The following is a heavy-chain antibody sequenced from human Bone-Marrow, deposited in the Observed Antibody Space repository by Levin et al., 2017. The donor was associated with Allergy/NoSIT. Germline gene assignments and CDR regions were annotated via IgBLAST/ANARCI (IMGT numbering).Heavy chain of an antibody. CDR3: AKHSRTKPSPGWNTFDI. D-gene: IGHD2-21*01. CDR1: GYSFTSYL. Sequence: GGSLRLSCKGSGYSFTSYLITWVRQLPGNGLEWMGRIDPSDSYTNYNPSFQRHVTISTDKSISTAYLQWSSLKASDTAMYYCAKHSRTKPSPGWNTFDIWGQGTMVTVS. CDR2: IDPSDSYT. J-gene: IGHJ3*02. V-gene: IGHV5-10-1*01.